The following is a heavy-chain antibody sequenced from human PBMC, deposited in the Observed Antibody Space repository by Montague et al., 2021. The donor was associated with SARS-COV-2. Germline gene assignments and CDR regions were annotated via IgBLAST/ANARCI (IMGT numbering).Heavy chain of an antibody. CDR3: AKSAWGVTDAFDI. J-gene: IGHJ3*02. V-gene: IGHV3-23*03. D-gene: IGHD1-26*01. CDR2: IYSGGSST. CDR1: EFAFSSYA. Sequence: SQRLSCAASEFAFSSYAMSWVRQAPGKGLEWVSAIYSGGSSTFYADSVKGRFTISRDNSKNTLYLQMNSLRAEDTAVYYCAKSAWGVTDAFDIWGQGTMVTVSS.